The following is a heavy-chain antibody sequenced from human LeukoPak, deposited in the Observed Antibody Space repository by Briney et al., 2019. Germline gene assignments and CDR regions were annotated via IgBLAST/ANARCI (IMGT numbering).Heavy chain of an antibody. J-gene: IGHJ5*02. CDR2: INPNSGGT. D-gene: IGHD4-17*01. CDR1: GYTFTGYY. V-gene: IGHV1-2*02. Sequence: ASVKVSCKASGYTFTGYYMHWVRQAPGQGLEWMGWINPNSGGTNYAQKFQGRVTMTRDTSISTAYMELSRLRSDDTAVYYCARDFCRQDYGDYGPNWFDPWGQGTLVTVSS. CDR3: ARDFCRQDYGDYGPNWFDP.